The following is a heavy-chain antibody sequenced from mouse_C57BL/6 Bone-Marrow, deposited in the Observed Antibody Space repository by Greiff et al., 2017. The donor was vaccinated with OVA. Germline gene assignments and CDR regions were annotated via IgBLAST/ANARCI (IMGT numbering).Heavy chain of an antibody. V-gene: IGHV1-82*01. CDR2: IYPGDGDT. D-gene: IGHD2-4*01. Sequence: VHLVESGPELVKPGASVKISCKASGYAFSSSWMNWVKQRPGKGLEWIGRIYPGDGDTNYNGKFKGKATLTADKSSSTAYMQLSSLTSEDSAVYFCARETYDYGFDYWGQGTTLTVSS. CDR3: ARETYDYGFDY. J-gene: IGHJ2*01. CDR1: GYAFSSSW.